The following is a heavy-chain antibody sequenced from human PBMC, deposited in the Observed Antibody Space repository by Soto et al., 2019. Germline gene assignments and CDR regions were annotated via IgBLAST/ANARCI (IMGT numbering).Heavy chain of an antibody. CDR2: IDWDDDK. D-gene: IGHD1-26*01. Sequence: AEPVNAKRGLRQTCRFCGLSLSNQRLCVPWIRQPPGKALEWLALIDWDDDKYYSTSLKTRLTISKDTSKNQVVLTMTNMDPVGTATYYCARTPVGAYSFHYWCQGILVT. J-gene: IGHJ4*02. V-gene: IGHV2-70*01. CDR1: GLSLSNQRLC. CDR3: ARTPVGAYSFHY.